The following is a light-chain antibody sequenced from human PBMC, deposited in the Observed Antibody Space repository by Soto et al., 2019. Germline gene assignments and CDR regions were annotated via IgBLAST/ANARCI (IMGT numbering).Light chain of an antibody. CDR2: GAS. J-gene: IGKJ3*01. CDR3: QQYGSSLLFT. V-gene: IGKV3-20*01. CDR1: QSVSSSY. Sequence: EIVLTQSPGTLSLSPGERATLSCRASQSVSSSYLAWYQQKPCQAPRLLIYGASSRATGIPDRFSGSGSGTDFTLTISRLEPEDFAVYYCQQYGSSLLFTFVPGTKVDIK.